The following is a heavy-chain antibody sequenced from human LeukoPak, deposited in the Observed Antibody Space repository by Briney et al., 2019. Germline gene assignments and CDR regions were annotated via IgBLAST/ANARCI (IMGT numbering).Heavy chain of an antibody. CDR2: IIPILGIA. CDR1: GGTFSSYA. CDR3: ASGGGYCSGGSCPGPDAFDI. Sequence: SVKVSCKASGGTFSSYAISWVRQAPGQGLEWMGRIIPILGIANCAQKFQGRVTITADKSTSTAYMELSSLRSEDTAVYYCASGGGYCSGGSCPGPDAFDIWGQGTMVTVSS. D-gene: IGHD2-15*01. V-gene: IGHV1-69*04. J-gene: IGHJ3*02.